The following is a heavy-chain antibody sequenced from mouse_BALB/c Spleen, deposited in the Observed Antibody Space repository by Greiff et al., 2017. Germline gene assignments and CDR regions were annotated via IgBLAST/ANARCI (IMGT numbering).Heavy chain of an antibody. CDR3: ARGDYGYDYAMDY. D-gene: IGHD1-2*01. CDR1: GYSITSDYA. J-gene: IGHJ4*01. V-gene: IGHV3-2*02. CDR2: ISYSGST. Sequence: EVQLVESGPGLVKPSQSLSLTCTVTGYSITSDYAWNWIRQFPGNKLEWMGYISYSGSTSYNPSLKSRISITRDTSKNQFFLQLNSVTTEDTATYYCARGDYGYDYAMDYWGQGTSVTVSS.